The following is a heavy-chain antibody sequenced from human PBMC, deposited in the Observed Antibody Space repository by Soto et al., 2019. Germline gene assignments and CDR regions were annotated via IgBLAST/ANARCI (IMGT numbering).Heavy chain of an antibody. CDR3: AKGQFAPFMLYGMDV. CDR2: ISGSGGST. Sequence: EVQLLESGGGLVQPGGSLRLSCAASGFTFSSYAMSWVRQAPGKWLEWVSAISGSGGSTYYADSVKGRFTISRDNSKNTLYLQMNSLRAEDTAVYYCAKGQFAPFMLYGMDVWGQGTTVTVSS. V-gene: IGHV3-23*01. CDR1: GFTFSSYA. D-gene: IGHD3-16*01. J-gene: IGHJ6*02.